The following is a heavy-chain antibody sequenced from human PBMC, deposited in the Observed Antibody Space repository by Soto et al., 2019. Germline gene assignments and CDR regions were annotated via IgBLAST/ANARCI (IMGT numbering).Heavy chain of an antibody. CDR3: ARDQIIITMVRGVIGYYYYGMDV. Sequence: AWGSLRLSCASSVFTFSSYWMNWVRQAPGKGLDFAERIKQDGSEKYYVDSVKGRFTISRDNAKNSLYLQMNSLRAEETAVYYCARDQIIITMVRGVIGYYYYGMDVWGQGTTVTVSS. J-gene: IGHJ6*01. CDR1: VFTFSSYW. CDR2: IKQDGSEK. D-gene: IGHD3-10*01. V-gene: IGHV3-7*03.